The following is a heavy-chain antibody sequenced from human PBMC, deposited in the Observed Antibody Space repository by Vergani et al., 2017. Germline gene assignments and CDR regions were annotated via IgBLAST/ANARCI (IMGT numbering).Heavy chain of an antibody. D-gene: IGHD6-19*01. CDR3: ARDLMVSGSGWIVPLYYYGLDV. V-gene: IGHV1-18*01. CDR1: GYTFTSYG. Sequence: QVQLVQSGAEVKKPGASVKVSCKASGYTFTSYGISWVRQAPGQGLEWMGWISAYNGNTNYAQTLQGRVTMTTDTSTSTSYMGLRSLRSDDTAVYYCARDLMVSGSGWIVPLYYYGLDVWGQGTTVTVSS. CDR2: ISAYNGNT. J-gene: IGHJ6*02.